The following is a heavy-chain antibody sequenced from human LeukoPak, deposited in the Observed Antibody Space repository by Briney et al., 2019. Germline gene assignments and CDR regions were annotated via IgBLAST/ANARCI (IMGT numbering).Heavy chain of an antibody. CDR1: GYSISSGYY. V-gene: IGHV4-38-2*02. J-gene: IGHJ4*02. Sequence: SSETLSLTCSVSGYSISSGYYWGWIRPPPGKGLEWIGTIYHSGSTFYNPSLKTRVTISVDTSKNQFSLNLSSVTAADTAVYYCVRSFWGYYFDYWGQGILVTVSS. D-gene: IGHD3-16*01. CDR2: IYHSGST. CDR3: VRSFWGYYFDY.